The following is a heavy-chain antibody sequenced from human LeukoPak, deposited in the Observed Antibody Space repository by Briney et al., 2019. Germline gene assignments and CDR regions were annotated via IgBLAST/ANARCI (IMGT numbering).Heavy chain of an antibody. J-gene: IGHJ4*02. CDR2: FDPEDGET. V-gene: IGHV1-24*01. Sequence: ASVKVSCKVSGYTLIELSMHWVRQAPGKGLEWMGGFDPEDGETIYAQKFQGRVTMTEDTSTDTAYMELSSLRSEDTAVYYCHAYYYGSGIDDDYWGQGTLVTVSS. CDR3: HAYYYGSGIDDDY. D-gene: IGHD3-10*01. CDR1: GYTLIELS.